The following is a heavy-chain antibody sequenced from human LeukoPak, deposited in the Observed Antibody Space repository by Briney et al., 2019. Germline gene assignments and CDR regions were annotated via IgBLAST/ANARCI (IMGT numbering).Heavy chain of an antibody. CDR3: ARGGYGFY. CDR1: GGTFSSYA. D-gene: IGHD5-18*01. J-gene: IGHJ4*02. V-gene: IGHV1-69*01. Sequence: SVKVSCKASGGTFSSYAIGWVRQAPGQGREWMGGIIPIFGTANYAQKFHGRVTITADESTSTAYMELSSLRSEDTAVYYCARGGYGFYWGQGTLVTVSS. CDR2: IIPIFGTA.